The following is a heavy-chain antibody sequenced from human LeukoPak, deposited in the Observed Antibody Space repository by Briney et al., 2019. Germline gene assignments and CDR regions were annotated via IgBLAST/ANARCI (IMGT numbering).Heavy chain of an antibody. V-gene: IGHV4-30-4*08. CDR3: ARGKGGSYPYYFDY. Sequence: SETLSLTCTVSGGSISSGDYYWSWIRQPPGKGLGWIVYIYYSGSTYYNPSLKSRVTISVDTSKNQFSLKRSAVTAADTAVYYCARGKGGSYPYYFDYWGQGTLVTVTS. CDR2: IYYSGST. D-gene: IGHD1-26*01. CDR1: GGSISSGDYY. J-gene: IGHJ4*02.